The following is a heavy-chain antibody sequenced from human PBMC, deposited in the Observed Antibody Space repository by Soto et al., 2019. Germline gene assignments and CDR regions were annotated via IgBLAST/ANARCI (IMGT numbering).Heavy chain of an antibody. V-gene: IGHV1-18*01. Sequence: QVQLVQSGAEVKKPGASVKVSCKASGYTFTSYGISWVRQAPGQGLEWMGWISDYNGNTNYAQKLQGRVTMTTDTSTSTAYMELRSLRSDDTAVYYCARYWRYYDSSGYYLFDYWGQGTLVTVSS. CDR2: ISDYNGNT. J-gene: IGHJ4*02. D-gene: IGHD3-22*01. CDR3: ARYWRYYDSSGYYLFDY. CDR1: GYTFTSYG.